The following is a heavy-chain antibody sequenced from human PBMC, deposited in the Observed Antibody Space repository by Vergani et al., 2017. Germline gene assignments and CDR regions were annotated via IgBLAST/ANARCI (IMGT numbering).Heavy chain of an antibody. Sequence: EVQLVESGGGVVQPGGSLRLSCAASGFTFDDYAMHWVRQAPGKGLEWVSLISGDGGSTYYADSVKGRFTISRDNSKNSLYLQMNSLRTEDTALYYCAKGFGGTYCGGDCYSFGYWGQGTLVTVSS. V-gene: IGHV3-43*02. CDR3: AKGFGGTYCGGDCYSFGY. CDR1: GFTFDDYA. CDR2: ISGDGGST. J-gene: IGHJ4*02. D-gene: IGHD2-21*02.